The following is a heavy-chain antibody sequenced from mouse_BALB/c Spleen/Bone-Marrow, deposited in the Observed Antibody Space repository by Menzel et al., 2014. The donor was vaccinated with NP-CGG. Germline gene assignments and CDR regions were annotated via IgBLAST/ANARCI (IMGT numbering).Heavy chain of an antibody. CDR1: GYTFTSHV. Sequence: EVQLQQSGPELVKPGASVKMSCKASGYTFTSHVMHWVKQKPGQGLEWIGYINPYNDGTKYNEKFRGMATLTSDRSSSTAYMELSSLTSEDSAVYYCAKGGNYRYDFDYWGQGTTLTVSS. D-gene: IGHD2-14*01. CDR3: AKGGNYRYDFDY. CDR2: INPYNDGT. J-gene: IGHJ2*01. V-gene: IGHV1-14*01.